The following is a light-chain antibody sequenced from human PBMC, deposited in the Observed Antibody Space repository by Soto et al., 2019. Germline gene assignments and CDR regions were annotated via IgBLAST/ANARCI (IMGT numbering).Light chain of an antibody. CDR2: GAS. J-gene: IGKJ1*01. CDR3: QQRSNWPT. Sequence: EIVMTQSPATLSVSPGERATLSCRASQSISSNLVWYQQKAGQAPRLLIYGASIRATGIPARFSGSGSGTDFTLTISSLEPEDFAVYYCQQRSNWPTFGQGTKVDIK. V-gene: IGKV3-11*01. CDR1: QSISSN.